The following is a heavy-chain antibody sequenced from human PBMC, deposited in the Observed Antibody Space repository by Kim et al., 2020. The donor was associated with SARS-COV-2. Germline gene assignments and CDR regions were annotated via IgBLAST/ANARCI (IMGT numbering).Heavy chain of an antibody. J-gene: IGHJ4*02. CDR3: ARVFTYYYDSSGYLDY. V-gene: IGHV4-30-4*01. CDR2: IYYSGST. D-gene: IGHD3-22*01. CDR1: GGSISSGDYY. Sequence: SETLSLTCTVSGGSISSGDYYWSWIRQPPGKGLEWIGYIYYSGSTYYNPSLKSRVTISVDTSKNQFSRRLSSVTAADTAVYYCARVFTYYYDSSGYLDYWGQGTLVSVSS.